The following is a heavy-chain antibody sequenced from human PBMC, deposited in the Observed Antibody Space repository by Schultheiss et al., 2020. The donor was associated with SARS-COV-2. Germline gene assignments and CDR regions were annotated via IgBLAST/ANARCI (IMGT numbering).Heavy chain of an antibody. D-gene: IGHD2-2*01. CDR2: IGSDGDT. Sequence: GGSLRLSCAASGFTFSSYDMHWVRQATGKGLEWVSAIGSDGDTYYEGTMKGRFTISRENAKNTLNMQMNSLRPEDTALYYCARDDMYCSRTTCYYGFHYNIDVWGQGTTVTVSS. CDR1: GFTFSSYD. J-gene: IGHJ6*03. V-gene: IGHV3-13*04. CDR3: ARDDMYCSRTTCYYGFHYNIDV.